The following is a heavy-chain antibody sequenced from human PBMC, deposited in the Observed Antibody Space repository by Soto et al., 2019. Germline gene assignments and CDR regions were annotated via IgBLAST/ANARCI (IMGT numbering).Heavy chain of an antibody. V-gene: IGHV3-21*01. D-gene: IGHD2-2*01. J-gene: IGHJ5*02. CDR1: GFTFSSYS. CDR3: ARDRTPDIVVVPAAVFVP. Sequence: PGGSLRLSCAASGFTFSSYSMNWVRQAPGKGLEWVSSISSSSSYIYYADSVKGRFTISRDNAKNSLYLQMNSLRAEDTAVYYCARDRTPDIVVVPAAVFVPWGQGTLVTVSS. CDR2: ISSSSSYI.